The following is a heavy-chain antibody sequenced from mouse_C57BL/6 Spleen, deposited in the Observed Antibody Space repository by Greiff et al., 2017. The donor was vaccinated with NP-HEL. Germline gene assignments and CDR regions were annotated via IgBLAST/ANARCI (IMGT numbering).Heavy chain of an antibody. CDR1: GFTFSDYY. Sequence: EVQVVESEGGLVQPGSSMKLSCTASGFTFSDYYMAWVRQVPEKGLEWVANINYDGSSTYYLDSLKSRFIISRDNAKNILYLQMSSLKSEDTATYYCARENYDYDHYAMDYWGQGTSVTVSS. D-gene: IGHD2-4*01. CDR3: ARENYDYDHYAMDY. CDR2: INYDGSST. V-gene: IGHV5-16*01. J-gene: IGHJ4*01.